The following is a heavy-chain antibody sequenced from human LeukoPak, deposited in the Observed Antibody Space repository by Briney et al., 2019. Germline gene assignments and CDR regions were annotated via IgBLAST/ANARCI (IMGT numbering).Heavy chain of an antibody. CDR1: GFTFSSYS. CDR2: ISSSSSYI. V-gene: IGHV3-21*01. Sequence: GGSLRLSCAASGFTFSSYSMNWVRQAPGKGLEWVSSISSSSSYIYYADSVKGRFTISRDNAKNSLYLQMYSLRAEDTAVYYCARADYSSLSFDYWGQGTLVTVSS. D-gene: IGHD6-6*01. CDR3: ARADYSSLSFDY. J-gene: IGHJ4*02.